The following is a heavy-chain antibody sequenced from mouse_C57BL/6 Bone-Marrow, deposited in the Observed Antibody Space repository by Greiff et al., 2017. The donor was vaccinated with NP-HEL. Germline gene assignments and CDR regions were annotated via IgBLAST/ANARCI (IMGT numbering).Heavy chain of an antibody. CDR1: EYEFPSHD. J-gene: IGHJ3*01. CDR3: AIYSWFAY. Sequence: EVKVEESGGGLVQPGESLKLSCESNEYEFPSHDMSWVRKTPEKRLELVAAINSDGGSTYYPDTMERRFIISRDNTKTTLYLQRSSLSSEDTALYYCAIYSWFAYWGQGTLVTVSA. V-gene: IGHV5-2*03. CDR2: INSDGGST. D-gene: IGHD2-1*01.